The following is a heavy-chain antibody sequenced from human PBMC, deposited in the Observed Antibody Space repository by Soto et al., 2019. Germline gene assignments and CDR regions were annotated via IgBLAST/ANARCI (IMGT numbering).Heavy chain of an antibody. CDR3: ARHRSYSSSWYSSNWFDP. V-gene: IGHV4-39*01. D-gene: IGHD6-13*01. J-gene: IGHJ5*02. CDR1: GGSISSSSYY. Sequence: QLQLQESGPGLVKPSETLSLTCTVSGGSISSSSYYWGWIRQPPGKGLEWIGSIYYSGSTYYNPSLKSRVTISVDTSKNQFSLKLSSVTAADTAVYYCARHRSYSSSWYSSNWFDPWGQGTLVTVSS. CDR2: IYYSGST.